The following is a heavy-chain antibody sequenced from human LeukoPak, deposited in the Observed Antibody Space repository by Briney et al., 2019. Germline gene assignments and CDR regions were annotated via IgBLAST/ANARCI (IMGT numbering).Heavy chain of an antibody. CDR2: IYSGDST. V-gene: IGHV3-66*02. J-gene: IGHJ4*02. Sequence: GGSLRLSCAASGITVRSNYMFWVRQAPGKGLEWVSLIYSGDSTYYADSVKGRFTISRDTSENTVYLQMNSLRAEDTAVYYCARLVVPAAYFDYWGQGTLVTVSS. D-gene: IGHD2-2*01. CDR1: GITVRSNY. CDR3: ARLVVPAAYFDY.